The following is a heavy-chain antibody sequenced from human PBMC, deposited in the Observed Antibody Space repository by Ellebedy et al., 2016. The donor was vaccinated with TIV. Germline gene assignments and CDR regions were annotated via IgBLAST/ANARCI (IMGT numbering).Heavy chain of an antibody. CDR2: ISAYNGNT. D-gene: IGHD4-17*01. CDR3: ARDTYGDYPYGES. CDR1: GYTFTGYY. J-gene: IGHJ4*02. V-gene: IGHV1-18*04. Sequence: ASVKVSCXASGYTFTGYYMHWVRQAPGQGLEWMGWISAYNGNTNYAQKLQGRVTMTTDTSTSTAYMELRSLRSDDTAVYYCARDTYGDYPYGESWGQGTLVTISS.